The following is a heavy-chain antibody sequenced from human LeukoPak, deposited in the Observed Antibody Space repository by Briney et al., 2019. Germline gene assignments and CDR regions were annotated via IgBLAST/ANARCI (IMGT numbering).Heavy chain of an antibody. CDR2: LRYTGET. V-gene: IGHV3-48*01. D-gene: IGHD5-12*01. CDR1: GFTFSQYS. J-gene: IGHJ5*02. CDR3: ARDAGNSGYGCDL. Sequence: QTGGSLRLSCAASGFTFSQYSINWVRQAPGKGLEWVSHLRYTGETFYADSVKGRLTISRDNVRNSLYLQMNSLRAEDTAMYYCARDAGNSGYGCDLWGQGTLVTVSS.